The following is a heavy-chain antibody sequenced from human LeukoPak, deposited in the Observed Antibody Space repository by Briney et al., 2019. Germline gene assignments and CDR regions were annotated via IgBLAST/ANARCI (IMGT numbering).Heavy chain of an antibody. Sequence: LGGSLRLSCAASGFTFSSYWMHWVRQAPGKGLVWVSHINNDGSSTSYADSVKGRFTISGDNAKNTLYLQMNSLRTEDTAVYYCACYGIAPPYWGQGTLVTVSS. CDR2: INNDGSST. CDR3: ACYGIAPPY. J-gene: IGHJ4*02. CDR1: GFTFSSYW. D-gene: IGHD2-15*01. V-gene: IGHV3-74*01.